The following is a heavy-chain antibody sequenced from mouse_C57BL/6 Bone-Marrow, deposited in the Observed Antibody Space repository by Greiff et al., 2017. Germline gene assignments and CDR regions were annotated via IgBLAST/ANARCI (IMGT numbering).Heavy chain of an antibody. CDR2: IDPETGGT. Sequence: VQLQQSGAELVRPGASVTLSCKASGYTFTDYEMHWVKQTPVHGLEWIGAIDPETGGTAYNQKFKGKAILTADKSSSTAYMELRSLTSEDSAVYYGTRCYYYGSSPAWFAYWGQGTLVTVSA. J-gene: IGHJ3*01. CDR3: TRCYYYGSSPAWFAY. V-gene: IGHV1-15*01. CDR1: GYTFTDYE. D-gene: IGHD1-1*01.